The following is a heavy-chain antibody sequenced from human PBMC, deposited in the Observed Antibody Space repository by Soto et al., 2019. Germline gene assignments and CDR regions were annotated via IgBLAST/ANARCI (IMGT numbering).Heavy chain of an antibody. V-gene: IGHV3-21*01. CDR2: ISSSSSYI. CDR3: ARDSSYSSSSWFDP. Sequence: GGSLRLSCAASGFTFSGYSMNWVRQAPGKGLEWVSSISSSSSYIYYADSVKGRFTISRDNAKNSLYLQMNSLRAEDTAVYYCARDSSYSSSSWFDPWGQGTLVTVSS. J-gene: IGHJ5*02. D-gene: IGHD6-6*01. CDR1: GFTFSGYS.